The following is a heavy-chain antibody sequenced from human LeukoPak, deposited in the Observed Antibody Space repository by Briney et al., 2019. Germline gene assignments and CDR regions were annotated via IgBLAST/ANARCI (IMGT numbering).Heavy chain of an antibody. CDR3: ARVGYDILTGYYGGYYFDY. Sequence: GGSLRLSCAASGFTFSTYRMTWVRQAPGKGLEWVANIKQDGNEKYYVDSVKGRFTISRDNAKNSLYLQMNSLRAEDTAVYYCARVGYDILTGYYGGYYFDYWGQGTLVTVSS. CDR2: IKQDGNEK. V-gene: IGHV3-7*03. CDR1: GFTFSTYR. J-gene: IGHJ4*02. D-gene: IGHD3-9*01.